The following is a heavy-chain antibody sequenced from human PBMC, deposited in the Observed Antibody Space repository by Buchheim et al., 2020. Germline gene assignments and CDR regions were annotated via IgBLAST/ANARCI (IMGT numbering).Heavy chain of an antibody. J-gene: IGHJ4*02. CDR2: VSGSGAST. D-gene: IGHD3-10*01. V-gene: IGHV3-23*01. Sequence: EVRLLESGGTLVQPGGSLRLSCAASGFVFSDYAMNWVRQAPGKGLQWVSIVSGSGASTEYAASVTGRFIISRDNQKNSLYLQMNNLRDEDTAIYYCAKRGVASGIHEIDYWGQGTL. CDR3: AKRGVASGIHEIDY. CDR1: GFVFSDYA.